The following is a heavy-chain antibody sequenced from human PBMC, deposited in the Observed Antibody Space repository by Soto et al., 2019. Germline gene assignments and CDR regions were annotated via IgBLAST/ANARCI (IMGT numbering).Heavy chain of an antibody. Sequence: QVQLVQSGAEVKEPGSSVKVSCKASGDLFNNHAFNWVRQAPGQGLEWMGRISPLFSTTNYAQKFQGRVTIGADELTTIVYLEVNTLDSDDTAMYYCAASSAIAAAGYFKFWGQGTLATVS. D-gene: IGHD6-13*01. J-gene: IGHJ4*02. V-gene: IGHV1-69*01. CDR3: AASSAIAAAGYFKF. CDR2: ISPLFSTT. CDR1: GDLFNNHA.